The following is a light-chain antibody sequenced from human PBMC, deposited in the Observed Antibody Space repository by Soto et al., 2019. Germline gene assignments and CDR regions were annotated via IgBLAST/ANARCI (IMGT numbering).Light chain of an antibody. V-gene: IGLV1-44*01. Sequence: QSVLTQPPSASGTPGQRVTISCSGSSSNIGSNSVNWYQQVPGTAPKILIYSNSQRPSGVPDRFSGSKSGTSASLAISGLQSEDVAFNDSGVWEDSVNVLYVFLTGTNVTV. CDR3: GVWEDSVNVLYV. CDR2: SNS. CDR1: SSNIGSNS. J-gene: IGLJ1*01.